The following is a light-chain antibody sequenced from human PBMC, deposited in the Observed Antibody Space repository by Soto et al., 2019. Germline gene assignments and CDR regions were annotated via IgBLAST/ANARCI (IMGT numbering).Light chain of an antibody. Sequence: DIQMTQSPSSLSASVGDRVTITCRASQSISSYLNWYEQKPGKAPKLLISAASSLESGVPSRFSGSGSGTDFALTISNLQPEDFATDYCQQTYSTPPTFGGGTKVEIK. CDR2: AAS. CDR1: QSISSY. J-gene: IGKJ4*01. V-gene: IGKV1-39*01. CDR3: QQTYSTPPT.